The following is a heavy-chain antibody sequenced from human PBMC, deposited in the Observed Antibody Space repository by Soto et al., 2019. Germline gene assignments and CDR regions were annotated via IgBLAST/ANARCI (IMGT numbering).Heavy chain of an antibody. Sequence: SETLSLTCTVSGGSISSYYWSWIRQPPGKGLEWIGYIYYSGSTNYNPSLKSRVTISVDTSKNQFSLKLSSVTAADTAVYYCASHPPSTIFGVVPNNNWXDPWGQGTLVTVSS. J-gene: IGHJ5*02. CDR2: IYYSGST. CDR3: ASHPPSTIFGVVPNNNWXDP. CDR1: GGSISSYY. V-gene: IGHV4-59*08. D-gene: IGHD3-3*01.